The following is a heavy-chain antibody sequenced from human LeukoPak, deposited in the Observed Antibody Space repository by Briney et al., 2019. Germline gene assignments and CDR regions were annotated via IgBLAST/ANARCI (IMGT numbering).Heavy chain of an antibody. V-gene: IGHV4-31*03. Sequence: PSETLSLTCTVSGGSISSGGYYWSWIRQHPGTGLEWIGYIYYSGSTYYNPSLKSRVTISVDTSKNQFSLKLSSVTAADTAVYYCARGEYCSSTSCSHFDYWGQGTLVTVSS. CDR3: ARGEYCSSTSCSHFDY. CDR1: GGSISSGGYY. J-gene: IGHJ4*02. CDR2: IYYSGST. D-gene: IGHD2-2*01.